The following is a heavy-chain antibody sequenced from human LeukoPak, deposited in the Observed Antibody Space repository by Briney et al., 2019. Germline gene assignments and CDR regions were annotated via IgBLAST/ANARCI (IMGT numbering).Heavy chain of an antibody. CDR3: AREHYYDSSGLFDY. CDR2: ISSSSSYI. V-gene: IGHV3-21*01. J-gene: IGHJ4*02. D-gene: IGHD3-22*01. Sequence: GGSLRLSCAASGFTFNSYSMNWVRQAPGKGLEWVSSISSSSSYIYYADSVKGRFTISRDNSKNTLYLQMNSLRAEDTAVYYCAREHYYDSSGLFDYWGQGTLVTVSS. CDR1: GFTFNSYS.